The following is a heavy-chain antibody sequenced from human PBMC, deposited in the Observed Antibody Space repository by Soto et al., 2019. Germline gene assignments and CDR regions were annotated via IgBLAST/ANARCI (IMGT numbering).Heavy chain of an antibody. Sequence: ASVKVSCKAQGYIFTKYGVGWVRQAPGHGLEWMGLINVYNGDRKVAQKFQDRVSMTTDTATDTAYMELKSLRSGDTAVYYFDYWGQGTLVTVSS. CDR2: INVYNGDR. CDR1: GYIFTKYG. CDR3: DY. J-gene: IGHJ4*02. V-gene: IGHV1-18*01.